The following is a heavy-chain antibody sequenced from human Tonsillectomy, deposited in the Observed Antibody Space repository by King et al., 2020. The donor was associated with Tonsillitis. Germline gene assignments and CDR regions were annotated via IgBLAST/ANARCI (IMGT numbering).Heavy chain of an antibody. J-gene: IGHJ6*02. D-gene: IGHD2-15*01. CDR3: AKDPGDYCSGGSCYYYYGMDV. Sequence: VQLVESGGGVVQPGRSLRLSCAASGFTFSSYAMHWVRQAPGKGLEWVAVISYDGSNKYYADSVKGRFTISRDNSKNTLYLQMNSLRAEDTVVYYCAKDPGDYCSGGSCYYYYGMDVWGQGTTVTVSS. V-gene: IGHV3-30-3*01. CDR1: GFTFSSYA. CDR2: ISYDGSNK.